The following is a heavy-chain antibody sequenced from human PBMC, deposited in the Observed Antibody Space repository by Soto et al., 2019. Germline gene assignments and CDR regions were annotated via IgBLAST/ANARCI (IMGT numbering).Heavy chain of an antibody. J-gene: IGHJ2*01. Sequence: QVQLVESGGGVVQPGRSLRLSCAASGFTFSSYGMHWVRQAPGKGLEWVAVIWFDGSNKNYADSVKGRFTISRDNSTNTQYLQMNSLRVEDTAVYYCARDRAVTRLEDWYFDLWGRGTLVTVSS. D-gene: IGHD4-17*01. CDR1: GFTFSSYG. V-gene: IGHV3-33*01. CDR3: ARDRAVTRLEDWYFDL. CDR2: IWFDGSNK.